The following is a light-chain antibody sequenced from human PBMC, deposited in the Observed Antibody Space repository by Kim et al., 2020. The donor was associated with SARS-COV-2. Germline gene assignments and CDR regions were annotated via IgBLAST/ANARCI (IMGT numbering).Light chain of an antibody. CDR2: QDK. V-gene: IGLV3-1*01. CDR3: QAWDTTVV. CDR1: QLGDKY. Sequence: VPVSPGQTASITCSGDQLGDKYVCWYQQKPGQSPVLVIYQDKNRPSGIPERFSGPNSGNTATLTISGTQAMDEADYYCQAWDTTVVFGGGTKLTVL. J-gene: IGLJ2*01.